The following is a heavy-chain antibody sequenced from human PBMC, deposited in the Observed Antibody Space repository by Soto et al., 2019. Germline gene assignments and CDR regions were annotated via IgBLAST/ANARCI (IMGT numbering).Heavy chain of an antibody. J-gene: IGHJ4*02. V-gene: IGHV3-7*01. CDR1: GFTFSSYW. CDR3: ARDGIWFGELPPDS. CDR2: IKQDGSEK. Sequence: EVQLVESGGGLVQPGGSLRLSCAASGFTFSSYWMSWVRQAPGKGLEWVANIKQDGSEKYYVDSVKGRFTISRDNAKNSLYLQMNSLRAEDTAVYYCARDGIWFGELPPDSWGQGTLVTVSS. D-gene: IGHD3-10*01.